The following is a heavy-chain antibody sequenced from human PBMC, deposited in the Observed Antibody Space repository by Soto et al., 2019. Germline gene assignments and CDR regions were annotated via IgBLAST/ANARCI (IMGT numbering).Heavy chain of an antibody. D-gene: IGHD4-17*01. CDR1: GFTFDDYA. CDR3: AGGLGATTVTPFDY. V-gene: IGHV3-9*01. Sequence: GGSLRLSCAASGFTFDDYAMHWVRQAPGKGLEWVSGIIWNSGSIGYADSVKGRFTISRDNAKNSLYLQMNSLRAEDTALYYCAGGLGATTVTPFDYWGQGTLVTVSS. J-gene: IGHJ4*02. CDR2: IIWNSGSI.